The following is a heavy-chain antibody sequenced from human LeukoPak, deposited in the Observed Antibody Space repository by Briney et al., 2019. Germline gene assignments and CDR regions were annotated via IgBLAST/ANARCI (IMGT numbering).Heavy chain of an antibody. CDR1: GYTFTGYY. CDR2: IDPNSGGT. CDR3: ARAAYYDSSGFDY. Sequence: ASVTVSCKASGYTFTGYYMRSVRQAPGQGLEWMGWIDPNSGGTNYAQKFQGRVPMTRDTSISTAYMELSRLRSNDTAVYYCARAAYYDSSGFDYWGQGTLVTVSS. V-gene: IGHV1-2*02. D-gene: IGHD3-22*01. J-gene: IGHJ4*02.